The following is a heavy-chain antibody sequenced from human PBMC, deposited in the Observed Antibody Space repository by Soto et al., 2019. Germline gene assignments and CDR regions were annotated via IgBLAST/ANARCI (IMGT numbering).Heavy chain of an antibody. J-gene: IGHJ6*03. V-gene: IGHV1-18*01. D-gene: IGHD2-15*01. CDR3: ARLLPAIDDHYYYMDV. CDR1: GYTFTSYG. Sequence: ASVKVSCKASGYTFTSYGISWVRQAPGQGLEWMGWISAYNGNTNYAQKLQGRVTMTTDTSTSTAYMELRSLRSDDTAVYYCARLLPAIDDHYYYMDVWGKGTTVTVSS. CDR2: ISAYNGNT.